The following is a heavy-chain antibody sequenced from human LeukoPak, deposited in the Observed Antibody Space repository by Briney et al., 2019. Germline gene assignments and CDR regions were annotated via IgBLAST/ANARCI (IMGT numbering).Heavy chain of an antibody. CDR2: IYTSGST. J-gene: IGHJ3*02. Sequence: SETLSLTCTASGGSFSSYYWSWIRQPAGKGLEWIGRIYTSGSTNYNPSLKSRVTMSVDTSKNQFSLKLSSVTAADTAVYYCAREPRNYYGSGSYYIGDAFDIWGQGTMVTVSS. CDR3: AREPRNYYGSGSYYIGDAFDI. CDR1: GGSFSSYY. V-gene: IGHV4-4*07. D-gene: IGHD3-10*01.